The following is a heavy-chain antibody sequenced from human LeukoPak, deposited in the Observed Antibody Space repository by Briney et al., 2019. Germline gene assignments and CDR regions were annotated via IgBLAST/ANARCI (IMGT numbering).Heavy chain of an antibody. CDR2: INTNTGNP. J-gene: IGHJ4*02. Sequence: ASVKVSCKASGYTFTNYAINWVRQAPGQGLEWMGWINTNTGNPTYAQGFTGRFVFSLDTSVSTAYLQISSLKAEDTAVYYCARDLPGEFTRPLLYWGQGTLVTVSS. CDR3: ARDLPGEFTRPLLY. CDR1: GYTFTNYA. D-gene: IGHD3-10*01. V-gene: IGHV7-4-1*02.